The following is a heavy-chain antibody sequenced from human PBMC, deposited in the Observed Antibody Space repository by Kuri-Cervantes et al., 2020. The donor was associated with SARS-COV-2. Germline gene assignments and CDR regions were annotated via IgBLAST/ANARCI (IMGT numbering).Heavy chain of an antibody. D-gene: IGHD6-19*01. V-gene: IGHV1-2*04. Sequence: ASVKVSCKASGYTFTGYYMHWVRQAPGQGLEWMGWINPNSGGTNYAQKFQGWVTMTRDTSISTAYMELSRLRSDDTAVYYCARQASGWSSGAFDIWGQGTMVTVSS. CDR1: GYTFTGYY. CDR3: ARQASGWSSGAFDI. CDR2: INPNSGGT. J-gene: IGHJ3*02.